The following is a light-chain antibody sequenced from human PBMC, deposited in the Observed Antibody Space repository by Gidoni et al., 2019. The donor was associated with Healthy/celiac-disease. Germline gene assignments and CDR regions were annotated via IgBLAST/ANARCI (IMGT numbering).Light chain of an antibody. CDR2: EVR. V-gene: IGLV2-8*01. CDR1: RSEVGGYNN. CDR3: SSYAGGYNLV. J-gene: IGLJ3*02. Sequence: QSARTQPPCASGSPRQSVTISCTGTRSEVGGYNNVSWYQQHPGKAPKLMSYEVRNRPSCVPGRFSAAESGSTASLTVSVLRAEDGADYYISSYAGGYNLVFGGGTKLTVL.